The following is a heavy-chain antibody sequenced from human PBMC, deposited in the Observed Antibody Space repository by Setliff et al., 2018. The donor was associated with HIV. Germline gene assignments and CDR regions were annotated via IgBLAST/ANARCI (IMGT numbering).Heavy chain of an antibody. J-gene: IGHJ2*01. CDR1: GYSISSSYW. V-gene: IGHV4-28*01. D-gene: IGHD3-10*01. Sequence: SETLSLTCVVSGYSISSSYWWGWIRQPPGKGLEWIGWIGYIYKGGSTYYNPSLKSRVTMSEDTSKNQFPLKLRSVTAVDTAVYYCARSALWFGEADWYFDLWGRGTLVTVPQ. CDR3: ARSALWFGEADWYFDL. CDR2: IYKGGST.